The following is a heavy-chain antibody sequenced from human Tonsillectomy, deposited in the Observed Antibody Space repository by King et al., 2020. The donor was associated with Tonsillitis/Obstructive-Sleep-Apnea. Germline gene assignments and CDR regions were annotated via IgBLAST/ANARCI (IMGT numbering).Heavy chain of an antibody. CDR1: GFSLSTSGVG. CDR2: IYWDDDK. V-gene: IGHV2-5*02. CDR3: ARRLQLSRMYYFDY. D-gene: IGHD6-6*01. Sequence: ITLKESGPTLVKPTQTLTLTCTFSGFSLSTSGVGVGWIRQPPGKALEWLALIYWDDDKRYSPSLKSRLTITKDTSKNQVVLTMTNMDPVDTATYYCARRLQLSRMYYFDYWGQGTLVTVSS. J-gene: IGHJ4*02.